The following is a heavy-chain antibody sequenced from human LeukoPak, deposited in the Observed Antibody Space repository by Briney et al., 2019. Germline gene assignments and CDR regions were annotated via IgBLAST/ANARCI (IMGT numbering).Heavy chain of an antibody. J-gene: IGHJ4*02. CDR2: ISGSGGST. Sequence: GGSLRLSCAASGFTFSNAWMSWVRQAPGKGLEWVSVISGSGGSTNYADSVNGRFTISRDNSKNMLHLQMSSLRAEDTAVYYCATLSDAIAAAGTRNYWGQGTLVTVSS. D-gene: IGHD6-13*01. CDR3: ATLSDAIAAAGTRNY. V-gene: IGHV3-23*01. CDR1: GFTFSNAW.